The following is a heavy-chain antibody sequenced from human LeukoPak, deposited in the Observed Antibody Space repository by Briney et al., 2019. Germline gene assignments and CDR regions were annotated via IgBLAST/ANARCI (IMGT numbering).Heavy chain of an antibody. CDR1: GGTFSSYA. D-gene: IGHD3-10*01. Sequence: ASVKVSCKASGGTFSSYAISWVRQAPGQGLEWMGWMNPNSGNTGYAQKFQGRVTITRNTSISTAYMELNSLRAEDTAVYYCAKGMFSDYYGSGTFSDGLNFDYWGQGTLVTVSS. V-gene: IGHV1-8*03. CDR2: MNPNSGNT. J-gene: IGHJ4*02. CDR3: AKGMFSDYYGSGTFSDGLNFDY.